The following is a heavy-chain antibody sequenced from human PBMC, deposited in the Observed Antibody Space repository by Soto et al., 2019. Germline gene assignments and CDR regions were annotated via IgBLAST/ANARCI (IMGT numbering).Heavy chain of an antibody. CDR3: ARDTSYCTNGVCYTYFDY. J-gene: IGHJ4*02. CDR1: GYTFTSYG. D-gene: IGHD2-8*01. Sequence: GASVKVSCKVSGYTFTSYGISWVRQAPGQGLEWMGWISAYNGNTNYAQKLQGRVTMTTDTSTSTAYMELRSLRSDDTAVYYCARDTSYCTNGVCYTYFDYWGQGTLVTVSS. V-gene: IGHV1-18*04. CDR2: ISAYNGNT.